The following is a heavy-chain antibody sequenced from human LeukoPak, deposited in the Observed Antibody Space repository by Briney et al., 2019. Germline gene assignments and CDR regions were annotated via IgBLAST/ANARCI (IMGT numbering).Heavy chain of an antibody. CDR2: ISYDGSNK. J-gene: IGHJ4*02. CDR1: GFTFSSYA. CDR3: ARGGYSSPTFDY. Sequence: PGGSLRLSCAASGFTFSSYAMHWVRQAPGKGLEWVAVISYDGSNKYYADSVKGRFTISRDNSKNTLYLQMNSLRAEDTAVYYCARGGYSSPTFDYWGQGTLVTVSS. D-gene: IGHD6-13*01. V-gene: IGHV3-30-3*01.